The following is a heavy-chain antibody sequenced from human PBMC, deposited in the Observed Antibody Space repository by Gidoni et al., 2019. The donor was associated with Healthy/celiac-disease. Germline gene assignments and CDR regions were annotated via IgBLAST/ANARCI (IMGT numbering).Heavy chain of an antibody. CDR2: ISYDGRNK. J-gene: IGHJ4*02. V-gene: IGHV3-30*04. CDR1: GHPLCSYA. Sequence: QGQLVGSGGGAVQTGRSRRLSWAAPGHPLCSYAMPRVRQAPGKGLEWVAVISYDGRNKYDADSVKGRFTISRDNSKNTLYLQMNSLRAEDTAVYYCAREDLEQWLALDYWGQGTLVTVPS. D-gene: IGHD6-19*01. CDR3: AREDLEQWLALDY.